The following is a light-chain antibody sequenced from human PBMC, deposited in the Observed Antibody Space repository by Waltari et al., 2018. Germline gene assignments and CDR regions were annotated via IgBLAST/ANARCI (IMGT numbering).Light chain of an antibody. CDR3: AAWDDSLSGWV. CDR1: SSNIGSNY. V-gene: IGLV1-47*01. Sequence: QSVLTQPPSASGTPGQRVTISCSGSSSNIGSNYVYWYQQLPGTAPKLLIYRNNQRPSGVPARFSGSQSGTSASLAISGLRSEDEADYYCAAWDDSLSGWVFGGGTKLTVL. CDR2: RNN. J-gene: IGLJ3*02.